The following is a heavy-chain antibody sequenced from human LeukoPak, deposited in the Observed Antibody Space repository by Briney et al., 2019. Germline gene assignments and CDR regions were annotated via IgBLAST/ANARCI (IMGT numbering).Heavy chain of an antibody. CDR1: GGSISSGGYY. CDR3: ARSYSTAEAFDF. V-gene: IGHV4-30-2*01. Sequence: SETLSLTCTISGGSISSGGYYWSWIRQPLGKGLEWIGYIYHGGSTYYNPSLKSRVTMSLDRSNNQFSLMLTSVTAADSAVYYCARSYSTAEAFDFWGQGTMVTVSS. D-gene: IGHD4-11*01. CDR2: IYHGGST. J-gene: IGHJ3*01.